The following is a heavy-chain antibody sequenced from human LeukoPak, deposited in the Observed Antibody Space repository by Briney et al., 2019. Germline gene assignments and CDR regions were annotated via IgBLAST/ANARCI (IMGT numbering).Heavy chain of an antibody. V-gene: IGHV1-46*01. Sequence: ASVTVSCKASGYTFTYYYMHWVRLAPGQGLEWMGIINPSSGSTSYVQKFQGRVTMTRDTSTSTVYMDVSSLRSDDTAVYYCATIAASDAEYFLHWGQGTRLTVSS. D-gene: IGHD6-6*01. CDR3: ATIAASDAEYFLH. CDR2: INPSSGST. CDR1: GYTFTYYY. J-gene: IGHJ1*01.